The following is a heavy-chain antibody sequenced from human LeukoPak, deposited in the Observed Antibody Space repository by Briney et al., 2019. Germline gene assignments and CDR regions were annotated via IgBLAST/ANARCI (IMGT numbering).Heavy chain of an antibody. CDR1: GYTFIDSF. Sequence: ASVKVSSKTSGYTFIDSFIHWMQQAPGKRFEWMGLIDPEDGATEYAERFQGRVTISADRSTDTAYLELTSLRSDDTAVYFCAARMRFWGQGTRVTVSS. D-gene: IGHD2/OR15-2a*01. CDR2: IDPEDGAT. J-gene: IGHJ4*02. CDR3: AARMRF. V-gene: IGHV1-69-2*01.